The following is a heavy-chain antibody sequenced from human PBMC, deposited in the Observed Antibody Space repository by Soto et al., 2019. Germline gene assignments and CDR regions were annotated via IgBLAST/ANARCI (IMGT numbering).Heavy chain of an antibody. CDR1: GFTFSDHY. CDR3: ARGLGS. Sequence: EVQLVESGGGLVQPGGSLRLSCAASGFTFSDHYMDWVRQAPGKGLEWVGRSRNKANSYTTEYAVSVRGRSTISSDDSKTSLYLQMHSLRTADTAVYYCARGLGSWGQGTLVTLSS. V-gene: IGHV3-72*01. CDR2: SRNKANSYTT. J-gene: IGHJ5*02.